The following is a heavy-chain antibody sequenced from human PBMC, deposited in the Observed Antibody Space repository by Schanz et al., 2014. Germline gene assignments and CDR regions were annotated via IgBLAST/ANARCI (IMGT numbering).Heavy chain of an antibody. D-gene: IGHD4-17*01. CDR1: GFSFSDYG. V-gene: IGHV3-33*08. CDR2: IWYDGNNK. Sequence: QVQLVESGGSVVQPGRSLRLSCAGSGFSFSDYGMHWVRQAPGRGLEWVAVIWYDGNNKFYADSVKGRFIISRDNSKXXXXXQMNSLRDEDTXXXXXXKDMHKDYGGKPQAFDIWGQGTMVTVSS. J-gene: IGHJ3*02. CDR3: XKDMHKDYGGKPQAFDI.